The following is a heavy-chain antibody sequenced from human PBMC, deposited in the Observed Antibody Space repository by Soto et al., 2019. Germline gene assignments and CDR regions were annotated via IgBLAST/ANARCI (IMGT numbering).Heavy chain of an antibody. CDR1: GGSFSGYY. CDR3: ASTTWIKLWLRPYYYGMDV. Sequence: SETLSLTCAVYGGSFSGYYWSWIRQPPGKGLEWMGEINHSGSTNYNPSLKSRVTISIDTSKNQFSLKLSSVTAADTAVYYCASTTWIKLWLRPYYYGMDVWGQGTTVTVSS. V-gene: IGHV4-34*01. D-gene: IGHD5-18*01. CDR2: INHSGST. J-gene: IGHJ6*02.